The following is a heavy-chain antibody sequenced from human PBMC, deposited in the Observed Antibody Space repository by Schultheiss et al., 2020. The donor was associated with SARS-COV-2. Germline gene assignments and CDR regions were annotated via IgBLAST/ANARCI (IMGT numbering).Heavy chain of an antibody. J-gene: IGHJ5*02. D-gene: IGHD4-11*01. CDR1: GGSFSGYY. CDR2: INHSERT. CDR3: AGESKPNWFDP. V-gene: IGHV4-34*01. Sequence: SETLSLTCAVYGGSFSGYYWNWIRQPPGKGLEWIGEINHSERTNYIPSLKSRVTISVDTSKNQFSLKLSSVTAADTAVYYCAGESKPNWFDPWGQGTLVTVSS.